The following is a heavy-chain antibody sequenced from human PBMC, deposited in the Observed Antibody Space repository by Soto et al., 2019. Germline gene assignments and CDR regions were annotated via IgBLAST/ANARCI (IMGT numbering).Heavy chain of an antibody. V-gene: IGHV4-34*01. CDR2: INHSGST. J-gene: IGHJ4*02. CDR1: GGSFSGYY. Sequence: SETLSLTCAVYGGSFSGYYWGWIRQPPGKGLEWIGEINHSGSTNYNPSLKSRVTISVDTSKNQFSLKLSSVTAADTAVYYCARSTVVLRFLEWSTNADYWGQGTLVTVSS. D-gene: IGHD3-3*01. CDR3: ARSTVVLRFLEWSTNADY.